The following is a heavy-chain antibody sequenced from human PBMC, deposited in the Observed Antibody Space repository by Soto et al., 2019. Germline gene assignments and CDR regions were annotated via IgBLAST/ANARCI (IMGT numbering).Heavy chain of an antibody. CDR3: ARDWLTGTGEPGSSYYGMDV. J-gene: IGHJ6*02. CDR2: SRPYNGNT. Sequence: QVQLVQSGAEVKRPGASVKVSCKASGYTFTTYGISWVRLAPGRGLEWMGWSRPYNGNTNYAQKFQGRVTMTADTSTNTAYMDMRSLRPDDTAVYYCARDWLTGTGEPGSSYYGMDVWGQGTTVTVSS. CDR1: GYTFTTYG. V-gene: IGHV1-18*04. D-gene: IGHD1-7*01.